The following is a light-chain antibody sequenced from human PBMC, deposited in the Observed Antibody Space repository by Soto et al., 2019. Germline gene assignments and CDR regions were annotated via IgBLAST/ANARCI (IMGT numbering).Light chain of an antibody. CDR3: QQYDSTPPT. J-gene: IGKJ1*01. CDR2: GAS. CDR1: QSVNSNY. Sequence: EIVLTQSPGTLSLSPGDRATLSCSASQSVNSNYLAWYQRKPGQAPRLLIYGASNRATDIPYRFSASGSGTDFTLTITRLESEDFAVYYGQQYDSTPPTFGQGTKVEVK. V-gene: IGKV3-20*01.